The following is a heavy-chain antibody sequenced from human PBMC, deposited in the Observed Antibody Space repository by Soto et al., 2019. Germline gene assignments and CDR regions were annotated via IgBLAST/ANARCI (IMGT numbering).Heavy chain of an antibody. CDR3: ARVPYYYDSSAYYYCYYGMDV. V-gene: IGHV4-59*07. CDR1: GGSISIYY. D-gene: IGHD3-22*01. J-gene: IGHJ6*02. CDR2: IYYSGST. Sequence: SGTLSLTCTVSGGSISIYYWSWIRQPPGKGLEWIGYIYYSGSTNYNPSLKSRVTISVDTSKNQFSLKLSSVTAADTAVYYCARVPYYYDSSAYYYCYYGMDVWGQGTTVTVSS.